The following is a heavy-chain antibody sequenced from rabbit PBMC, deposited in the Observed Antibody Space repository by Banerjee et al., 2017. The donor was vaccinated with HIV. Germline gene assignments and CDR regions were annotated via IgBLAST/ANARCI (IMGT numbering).Heavy chain of an antibody. CDR3: ARHETGTSGWNFAL. J-gene: IGHJ4*01. CDR1: GFDFSSTYY. CDR2: IGAGSSGIA. D-gene: IGHD1-1*01. V-gene: IGHV1S40*01. Sequence: QSLEESGGGLVQPEGSLTLTCKASGFDFSSTYYMCWVRQAPGKGLEWIGCIGAGSSGIAYYANWAKGRFTISKSSSATVFLQMTSLTAADTATYFCARHETGTSGWNFALWGPGTLVNVS.